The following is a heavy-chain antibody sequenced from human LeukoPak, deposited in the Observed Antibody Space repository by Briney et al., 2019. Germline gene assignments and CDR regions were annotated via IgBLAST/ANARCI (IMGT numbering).Heavy chain of an antibody. V-gene: IGHV1-18*01. CDR1: GYTFTNYG. D-gene: IGHD4-17*01. Sequence: ASVKVSCKASGYTFTNYGISWVRQAPGLGLEWMGWISAYHGNTNYAQKLQGRVTMTTDTSMSTVYMELRSLRSDDTAVYYCARDTSPGYGDPPAWFDPWGQGTLVTVSS. J-gene: IGHJ5*02. CDR2: ISAYHGNT. CDR3: ARDTSPGYGDPPAWFDP.